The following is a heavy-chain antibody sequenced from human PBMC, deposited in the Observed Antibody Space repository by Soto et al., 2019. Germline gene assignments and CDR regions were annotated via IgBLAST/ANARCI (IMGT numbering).Heavy chain of an antibody. V-gene: IGHV4-39*01. J-gene: IGHJ5*02. D-gene: IGHD3-16*02. CDR3: ARHLANYDYIWGNYRWSANWFDP. Sequence: QLQLQESGPGLVKPSETLSLTCTVSGGSISSSSYYWGWIRQPPGKGLEWIGSIYYSGSTYYNPSLKSRVTISVATSKTQFSLKLSFVTAADTAVYCCARHLANYDYIWGNYRWSANWFDPWGQGTLVTVSS. CDR2: IYYSGST. CDR1: GGSISSSSYY.